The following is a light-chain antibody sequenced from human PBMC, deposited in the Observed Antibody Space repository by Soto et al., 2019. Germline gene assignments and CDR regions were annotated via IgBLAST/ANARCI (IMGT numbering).Light chain of an antibody. CDR1: QSVSNR. CDR2: DAS. Sequence: DIQMTQSPSSLSASVEDTVIVTCRASQSVSNRLNWYQQKPGEAPKLLIYDASALQRGVPSRFSGSGSGPKFTLTIASLQPDDFATYYCQQCDTFSGTFGPGTKVDIK. V-gene: IGKV1-39*01. CDR3: QQCDTFSGT. J-gene: IGKJ1*01.